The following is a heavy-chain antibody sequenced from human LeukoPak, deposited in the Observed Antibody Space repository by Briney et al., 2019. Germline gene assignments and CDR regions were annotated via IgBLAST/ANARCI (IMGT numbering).Heavy chain of an antibody. CDR3: ASQREQWLARNEFDY. CDR2: IGGSSGST. Sequence: GGSLRLSCAASGFTFSSYAMSWVRQAPGKGLEWVSAIGGSSGSTYYADSVKGRFTISRDNSKNTLYLQMNSLRAEDTAVYYCASQREQWLARNEFDYWGQGTLVTVSS. J-gene: IGHJ4*02. CDR1: GFTFSSYA. V-gene: IGHV3-23*01. D-gene: IGHD6-19*01.